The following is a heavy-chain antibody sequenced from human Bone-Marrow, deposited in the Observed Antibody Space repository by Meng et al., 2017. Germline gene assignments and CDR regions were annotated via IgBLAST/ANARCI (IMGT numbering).Heavy chain of an antibody. CDR1: GFTLRTFE. D-gene: IGHD5-18*01. CDR3: ASSSYGPIPDDY. Sequence: GESLKISCAGSGFTLRTFEINWVRQAPGRGLEWVSSISSSSSYIYYADSVKGRFTISRDNAKNSLYLQMNSLRAEDTAVYYCASSSYGPIPDDYWGQGTLVTVSS. CDR2: ISSSSSYI. V-gene: IGHV3-21*01. J-gene: IGHJ4*02.